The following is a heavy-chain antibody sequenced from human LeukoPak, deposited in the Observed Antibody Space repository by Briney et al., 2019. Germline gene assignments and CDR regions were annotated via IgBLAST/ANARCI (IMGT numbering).Heavy chain of an antibody. CDR2: ISSSGSTI. Sequence: PGGSLRLSCAASGFTFSSYEMNWVRQAPGKGLEWVSYISSSGSTICYADSVKSRFTTSRDNAKNSLYLQMNSLRAEDTAVYYCARVGIAVAGSFDYWGQGTLVTVSS. V-gene: IGHV3-48*03. CDR3: ARVGIAVAGSFDY. CDR1: GFTFSSYE. J-gene: IGHJ4*02. D-gene: IGHD6-19*01.